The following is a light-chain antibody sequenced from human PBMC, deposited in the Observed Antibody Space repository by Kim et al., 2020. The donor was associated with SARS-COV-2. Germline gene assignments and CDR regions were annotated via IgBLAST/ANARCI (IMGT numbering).Light chain of an antibody. CDR3: QSRDSGGNVV. Sequence: SSELTQDPAVSVDLGQTVRITCQGDSLRSYYATWYQQKPRQAPLLVIFGRNNRPSGIPDRFSASTSGNTASLTIRGAQAEDEADFYCQSRDSGGNVVFGGGTQLTVL. CDR1: SLRSYY. V-gene: IGLV3-19*01. J-gene: IGLJ2*01. CDR2: GRN.